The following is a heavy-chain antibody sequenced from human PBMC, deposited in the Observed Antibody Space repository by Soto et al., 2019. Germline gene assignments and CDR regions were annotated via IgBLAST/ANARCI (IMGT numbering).Heavy chain of an antibody. CDR2: INPVGGST. CDR1: GYSFTDYY. V-gene: IGHV1-46*01. D-gene: IGHD7-27*01. Sequence: ASVKVSCKASGYSFTDYYVHWVRQAPGKGLEWMGVINPVGGSTICAQKFQGRVTVTRDTSTSTVYMELSSLRSDDTAVYYCARAQTQNVTPRWGYNWFDPWGQGTLVTVSS. J-gene: IGHJ5*02. CDR3: ARAQTQNVTPRWGYNWFDP.